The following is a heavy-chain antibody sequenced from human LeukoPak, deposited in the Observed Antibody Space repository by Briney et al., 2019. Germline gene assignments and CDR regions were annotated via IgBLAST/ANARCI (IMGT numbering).Heavy chain of an antibody. CDR2: MNPNSGNT. D-gene: IGHD2-2*01. V-gene: IGHV1-8*01. CDR1: GYTFTSYD. J-gene: IGHJ6*02. CDR3: ARDGACSSTSCYWDYYYYYGMDV. Sequence: ASVKVSCKASGYTFTSYDINWVRQATGQGLEWMGWMNPNSGNTGYAQKFQGRVTMTRNTSISTAYMELSSLRSEDTAVYYCARDGACSSTSCYWDYYYYYGMDVWGQGTTVTVSS.